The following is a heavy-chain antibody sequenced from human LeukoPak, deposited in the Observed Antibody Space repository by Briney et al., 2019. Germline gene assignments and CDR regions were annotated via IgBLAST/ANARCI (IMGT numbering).Heavy chain of an antibody. CDR1: GFTFSSYG. V-gene: IGHV3-33*01. Sequence: GRSLRLSCSASGFTFSSYGMHWVRQAPGKGLDWVAVIWYDGSNKYYADSVKGRFTISRNNSKNTLYLQINSRRAEDTVVYYWATSGSYYRFEYWGQGTLVTVSS. D-gene: IGHD1-26*01. CDR3: ATSGSYYRFEY. CDR2: IWYDGSNK. J-gene: IGHJ4*02.